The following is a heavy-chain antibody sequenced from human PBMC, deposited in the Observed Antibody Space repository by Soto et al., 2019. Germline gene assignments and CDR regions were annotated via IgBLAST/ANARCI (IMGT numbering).Heavy chain of an antibody. CDR2: FDPEDGET. V-gene: IGHV1-24*01. J-gene: IGHJ6*03. CDR1: GYTLTELS. Sequence: ASVKVSCKVSGYTLTELSMHWVRQAPGKGLEWMGGFDPEDGETIYAQKFQGRVTMTEDTSTDTAYMELSSLRSEDTAVYYCASVQYCSSTSCSYMDVWGKGTTVTVSS. CDR3: ASVQYCSSTSCSYMDV. D-gene: IGHD2-2*01.